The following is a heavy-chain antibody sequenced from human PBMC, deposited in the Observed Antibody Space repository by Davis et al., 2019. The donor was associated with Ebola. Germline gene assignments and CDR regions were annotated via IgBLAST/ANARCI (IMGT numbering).Heavy chain of an antibody. D-gene: IGHD5-18*01. Sequence: GGSLRLSCAASGFTFSDYYMSWIRQAPGKGLEWVSYISSSSSYTNYADSVKGRFTISRDNSKNTLYLQMNSLRAEDTAVYYCAKGGYTAMVVNWFDPWGQGTLVAVSS. CDR1: GFTFSDYY. V-gene: IGHV3-11*05. CDR2: ISSSSSYT. CDR3: AKGGYTAMVVNWFDP. J-gene: IGHJ5*02.